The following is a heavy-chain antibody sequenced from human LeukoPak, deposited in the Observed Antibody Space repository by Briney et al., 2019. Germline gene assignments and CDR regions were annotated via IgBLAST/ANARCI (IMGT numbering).Heavy chain of an antibody. CDR3: ARYANSPYYYYAMDV. V-gene: IGHV4-59*12. J-gene: IGHJ6*02. Sequence: SETLSLTCTVSGGSIIGYYLSWIRQPPGKGLEWIGSIYYSGSTNYNPSPKSRVTISVETSKNQFSLKLSSVTAADTAVYYCARYANSPYYYYAMDVWGQGTTVTVSS. CDR1: GGSIIGYY. CDR2: IYYSGST. D-gene: IGHD4/OR15-4a*01.